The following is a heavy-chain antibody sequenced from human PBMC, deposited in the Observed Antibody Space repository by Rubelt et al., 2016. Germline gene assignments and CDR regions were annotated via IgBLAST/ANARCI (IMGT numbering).Heavy chain of an antibody. D-gene: IGHD3-3*01. V-gene: IGHV3-7*03. J-gene: IGHJ4*02. CDR2: IKQDGSEK. Sequence: ANIKQDGSEKYYVDSVKGRFTISRDNAKNSLYLQMNSLRAEDTAMYYCASEENWSGYFAFDYWGQGTLVTVSS. CDR3: ASEENWSGYFAFDY.